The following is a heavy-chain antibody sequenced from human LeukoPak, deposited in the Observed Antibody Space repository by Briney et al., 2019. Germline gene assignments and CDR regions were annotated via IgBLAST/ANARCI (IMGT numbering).Heavy chain of an antibody. J-gene: IGHJ6*03. Sequence: PSETLSLTCTVSGYSISSGYYWGWIRQPPGKGLEWIGSIYHSGSTYYNPSLKSRVTISVDTSKNQFSLKLSSVTAADTAVYYCARVPGGMYYYYYYMGVWGKGTTVTVSS. CDR2: IYHSGST. CDR3: ARVPGGMYYYYYYMGV. CDR1: GYSISSGYY. D-gene: IGHD3-10*01. V-gene: IGHV4-38-2*02.